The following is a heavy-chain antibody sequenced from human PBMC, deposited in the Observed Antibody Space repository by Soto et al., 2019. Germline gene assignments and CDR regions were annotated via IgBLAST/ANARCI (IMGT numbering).Heavy chain of an antibody. J-gene: IGHJ4*02. CDR2: IYYSGST. V-gene: IGHV4-39*01. CDR3: ARQRYFDSSGYYSEY. D-gene: IGHD3-22*01. Sequence: WGWIRQPPGKGLEWIGSIYYSGSTYYNPSLKSRVTISVDTSKNQFSLKLSSVTAADTAVYYCARQRYFDSSGYYSEYWPQGTLVIVTS.